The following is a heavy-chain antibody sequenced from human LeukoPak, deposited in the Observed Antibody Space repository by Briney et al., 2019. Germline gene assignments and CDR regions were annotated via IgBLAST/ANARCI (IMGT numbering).Heavy chain of an antibody. J-gene: IGHJ4*02. CDR1: GGSISSSSYY. Sequence: SETLSLTCTVSGGSISSSSYYWGWIRQPPGKGLEWIGSIYYSGSTYYNPSLKSRVTISVDTSKNLFSLKLSSVTAADTAVYYCATPDCTNGVCYKHYFDYWGQGTLVTVSS. D-gene: IGHD2-8*01. CDR2: IYYSGST. V-gene: IGHV4-39*01. CDR3: ATPDCTNGVCYKHYFDY.